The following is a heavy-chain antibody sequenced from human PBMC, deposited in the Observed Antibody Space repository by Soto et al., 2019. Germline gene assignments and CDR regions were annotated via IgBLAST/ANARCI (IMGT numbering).Heavy chain of an antibody. CDR2: INPNSGGT. J-gene: IGHJ6*02. D-gene: IGHD1-7*01. CDR1: GYTFTCYH. CDR3: AREELPVYYYGMDV. V-gene: IGHV1-2*02. Sequence: GASVKGACNACGYTFTCYHRHSVRHAPGQGLEWMGWINPNSGGTKYAQKFQGRVTMTRDTSISTAYMELSSLRSDDTAVYYCAREELPVYYYGMDVWGQGTTVSVPS.